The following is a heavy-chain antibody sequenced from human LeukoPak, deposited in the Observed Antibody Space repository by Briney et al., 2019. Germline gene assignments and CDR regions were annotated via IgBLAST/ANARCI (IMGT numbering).Heavy chain of an antibody. CDR2: IYYSGST. CDR1: GGSISSSSYY. CDR3: ARSSVRIAAAGMNAFDI. J-gene: IGHJ3*02. Sequence: SETLSLTCTVSGGSISSSSYYWGWIRQPPGKGLEWIGSIYYSGSTYYNPSLKSRVTISVDTSKNQFSLKLSSVTAADTAVYYCARSSVRIAAAGMNAFDIWGQGTMVAVSS. D-gene: IGHD6-13*01. V-gene: IGHV4-39*01.